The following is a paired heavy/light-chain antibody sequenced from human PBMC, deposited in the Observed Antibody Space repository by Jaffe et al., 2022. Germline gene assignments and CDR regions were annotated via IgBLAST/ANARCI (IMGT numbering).Heavy chain of an antibody. J-gene: IGHJ3*02. CDR3: AIPNRQYYDILTGYPNIDAFDI. D-gene: IGHD3-9*01. CDR1: GYTFTYRY. V-gene: IGHV1-45*02. CDR2: ITPFNGNT. Sequence: QMQLVQSGAEVKKTGSSVKVSCKASGYTFTYRYLHWVRQAPGQALEWMGWITPFNGNTNYAQKFQDRVTITRDRSMSTAYMELSSLRSEDTAMYYCAIPNRQYYDILTGYPNIDAFDIWGQGTMVTVSS.
Light chain of an antibody. CDR1: SGSIASNY. Sequence: NFMLTQPHSVSESPGKTVTISCTGSSGSIASNYVQWYQQRPGSAPTTVIYEDNQRPSGVPDRFSGSIDSSSNSASLTISGLKTEDEADYYCQSYDSSNQEVVFGGGTKLTVL. V-gene: IGLV6-57*02. J-gene: IGLJ2*01. CDR2: EDN. CDR3: QSYDSSNQEVV.